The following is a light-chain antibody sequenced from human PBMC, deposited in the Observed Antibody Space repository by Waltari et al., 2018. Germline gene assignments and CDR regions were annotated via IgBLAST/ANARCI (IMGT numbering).Light chain of an antibody. CDR1: QAIRNY. V-gene: IGKV1-33*01. CDR3: QLFDDPASYT. J-gene: IGKJ2*01. Sequence: DIQVTQSTSSLSASIGDRVTITCQASQAIRNYLNSYQQKPGKAPKLLIYDGSNLETGVPSRFSGSGSGKDFSFTISSLQPEDIATYYGQLFDDPASYTFGQGTKVEMK. CDR2: DGS.